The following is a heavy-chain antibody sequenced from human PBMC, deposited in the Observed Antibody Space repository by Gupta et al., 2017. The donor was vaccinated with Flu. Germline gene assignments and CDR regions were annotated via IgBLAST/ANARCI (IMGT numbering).Heavy chain of an antibody. CDR3: ARGGSGSS. CDR2: IKEDGSEK. J-gene: IGHJ4*02. Sequence: WMNCVRQAPGKGLDWIATIKEDGSEKYYLDSVKGRFTISRDNAKNSLYLQMNSLRDEDTAMYYCARGGSGSSWGQGTLVTVSS. D-gene: IGHD6-13*01. CDR1: W. V-gene: IGHV3-7*01.